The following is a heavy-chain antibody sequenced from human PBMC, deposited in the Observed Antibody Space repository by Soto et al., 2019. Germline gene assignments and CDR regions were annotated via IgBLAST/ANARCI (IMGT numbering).Heavy chain of an antibody. V-gene: IGHV1-18*01. CDR1: GYTFTRSG. J-gene: IGHJ6*02. Sequence: QVQLVQSGAEVKKPGASVKVSCKASGYTFTRSGISWARQAPGQGPEWMGWISSYNGDTSYAQTFQGRVTMTTDTSTSTAYMELRSLRSDDTAVYYCARDGVAPYYYYCMDIWGQGTPFTVSS. CDR3: ARDGVAPYYYYCMDI. CDR2: ISSYNGDT. D-gene: IGHD5-12*01.